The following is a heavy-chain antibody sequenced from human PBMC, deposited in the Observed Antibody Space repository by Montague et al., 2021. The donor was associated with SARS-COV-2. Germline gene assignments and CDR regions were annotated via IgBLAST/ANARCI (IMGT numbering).Heavy chain of an antibody. J-gene: IGHJ4*02. CDR2: INHTGST. Sequence: SKTLSLTCSVSGDSISTYSWIWVRQPPGEGLEWIGGINHTGSTSYNPSLKRRVTMSTDSSNNQVSLKLSSMTAADTAVYYCATRSTLWRGEDGGQGTRVTVAA. V-gene: IGHV4-34*01. CDR3: ATRSTLWRGED. D-gene: IGHD3-10*01. CDR1: GDSISTYS.